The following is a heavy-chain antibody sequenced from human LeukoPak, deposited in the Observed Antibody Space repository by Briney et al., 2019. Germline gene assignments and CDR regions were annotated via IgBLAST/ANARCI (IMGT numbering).Heavy chain of an antibody. CDR1: GFTFSNYG. D-gene: IGHD6-19*01. CDR2: ISSISSHI. J-gene: IGHJ4*02. V-gene: IGHV3-21*01. CDR3: ARVGSSIAVAGIDFLDY. Sequence: PGGSLRLSGSTSGFTFSNYGVHWVRQAPGKGLEGFASISSISSHIYSADSVKGRFTISRDNAKNSLYLQMSSLRAEDTAVYYCARVGSSIAVAGIDFLDYWGQGTLVTVSS.